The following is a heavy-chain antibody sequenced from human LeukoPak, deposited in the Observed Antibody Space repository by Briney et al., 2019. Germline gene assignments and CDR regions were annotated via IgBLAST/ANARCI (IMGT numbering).Heavy chain of an antibody. CDR2: IYSGGST. V-gene: IGHV3-53*01. Sequence: GGSLRLSCAASGFTVSSNYMSWVRQAPGKGLDWVSVIYSGGSTYYADSVKGRFTVSRDNSESSLYLQMNGLKAEDTALYYCAKDPNGDYVGAFDMWGQGTMVTVSS. J-gene: IGHJ3*02. CDR1: GFTVSSNY. D-gene: IGHD4-17*01. CDR3: AKDPNGDYVGAFDM.